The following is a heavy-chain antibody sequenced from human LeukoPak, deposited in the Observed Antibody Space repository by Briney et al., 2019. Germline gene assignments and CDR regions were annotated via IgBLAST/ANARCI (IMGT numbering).Heavy chain of an antibody. J-gene: IGHJ4*02. CDR1: GFTFSSYW. V-gene: IGHV3-74*01. CDR2: FNIDGSST. Sequence: PGGSLRLPCAASGFTFSSYWMHWVRQAPGKGLVWVSRFNIDGSSTSYADSVKGRFTISRDNAKNTLYLQMNSLRAEDTAVYYCAREQQASFDYWGQGTLVTVSS. CDR3: AREQQASFDY. D-gene: IGHD6-13*01.